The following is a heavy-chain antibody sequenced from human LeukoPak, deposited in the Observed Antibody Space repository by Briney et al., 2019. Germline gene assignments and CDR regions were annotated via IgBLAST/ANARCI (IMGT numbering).Heavy chain of an antibody. CDR2: ISSSNNYI. CDR3: ARDRGYSGYDWPRDFVS. CDR1: GFTFSAYS. J-gene: IGHJ4*02. Sequence: PGGSLRLSCAVSGFTFSAYSMHWVRQAPGKGLEWVSSISSSNNYIYYADSVKGRFTISKDNAENSLFLQMNSLRAEDTAVYYCARDRGYSGYDWPRDFVSWGQGALVTVSS. V-gene: IGHV3-21*01. D-gene: IGHD5-12*01.